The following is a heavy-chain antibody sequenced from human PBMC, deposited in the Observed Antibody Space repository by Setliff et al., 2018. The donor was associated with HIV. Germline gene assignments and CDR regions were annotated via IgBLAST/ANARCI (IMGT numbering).Heavy chain of an antibody. J-gene: IGHJ4*02. V-gene: IGHV7-4-1*02. CDR1: GYTFTSYA. D-gene: IGHD3-10*01. CDR2: INTNTGNP. CDR3: ARAPRGYYYGSGSYYRYYFDY. Sequence: ASVKVSCKASGYTFTSYAMNWVRQAPGQGLEWMGWINTNTGNPTYAQGFTGRFVFSLDTSVSTAYLQISSLKAEDTAVYYCARAPRGYYYGSGSYYRYYFDYWSLRLSWSPSPQ.